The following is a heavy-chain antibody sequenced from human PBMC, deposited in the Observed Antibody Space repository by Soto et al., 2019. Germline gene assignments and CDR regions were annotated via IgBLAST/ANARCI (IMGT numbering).Heavy chain of an antibody. D-gene: IGHD6-6*01. CDR3: ARHGLAARPGGNWFDP. Sequence: SETLSLTCTVSGGSISSSSYYWGWIRQPPGKGLEWIGSIYYSGSTYYNPSLKSRVTISVDTSKNQFSLKLSSVTAADTAVYYCARHGLAARPGGNWFDPWGQGTLVTVSS. CDR2: IYYSGST. V-gene: IGHV4-39*01. CDR1: GGSISSSSYY. J-gene: IGHJ5*02.